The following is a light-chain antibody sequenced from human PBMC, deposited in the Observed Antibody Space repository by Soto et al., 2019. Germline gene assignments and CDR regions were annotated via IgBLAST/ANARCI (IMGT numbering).Light chain of an antibody. J-gene: IGKJ3*01. CDR3: QHFNSHPPLFT. CDR2: AAS. V-gene: IGKV1-9*01. CDR1: QGISSW. Sequence: DIQLTQSPSFLSASVGDRVTITCRASQGISSWLAWYQQKPGKPPKLLIYAASTLQSGVPSRFSGSGSGTEFTLTISSLQPEDFATYYCQHFNSHPPLFTFGPGTKVDIK.